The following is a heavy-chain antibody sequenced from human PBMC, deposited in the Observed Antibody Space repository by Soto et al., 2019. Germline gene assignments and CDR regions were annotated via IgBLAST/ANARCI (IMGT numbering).Heavy chain of an antibody. V-gene: IGHV3-48*01. CDR2: MTSDSKTI. J-gene: IGHJ3*01. CDR3: ARGVTYGFDA. D-gene: IGHD2-21*02. Sequence: GGSLRLSCAASGFTFSSYAMNWVRQAPGKGLEWVSYMTSDSKTIHYADSVRGRFTISRDNAENSVYLQMNSLRAEDTAVYYCARGVTYGFDAWGQGTMVTVSS. CDR1: GFTFSSYA.